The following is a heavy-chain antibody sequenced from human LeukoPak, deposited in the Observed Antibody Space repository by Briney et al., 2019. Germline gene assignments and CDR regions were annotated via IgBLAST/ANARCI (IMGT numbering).Heavy chain of an antibody. CDR2: VSSDGTT. J-gene: IGHJ4*02. Sequence: PSETLSLTCSVSRDSVTSSYWNWIRQPPGKGLEWIGYVSSDGTTNYTPSLRSRLIMSVDTAKNDISLILTSVTASDTAIYYCARLDCFVEGCYNHWGRGTLVTVSS. CDR1: RDSVTSSY. D-gene: IGHD2-15*01. V-gene: IGHV4-59*08. CDR3: ARLDCFVEGCYNH.